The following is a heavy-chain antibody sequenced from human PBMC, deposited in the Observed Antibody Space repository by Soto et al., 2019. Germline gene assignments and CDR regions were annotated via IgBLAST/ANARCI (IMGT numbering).Heavy chain of an antibody. Sequence: LRLSCAASGFTFSSYGMNWVRQAPGKGLEWVSGIGGSGGSTYYTDSVKGRFTISRDNSKNTLYLQMNSLRAEDTAVYYCAKERAVAGFDYWGQGTLVTVSS. CDR1: GFTFSSYG. D-gene: IGHD6-19*01. V-gene: IGHV3-23*01. CDR3: AKERAVAGFDY. J-gene: IGHJ4*02. CDR2: IGGSGGST.